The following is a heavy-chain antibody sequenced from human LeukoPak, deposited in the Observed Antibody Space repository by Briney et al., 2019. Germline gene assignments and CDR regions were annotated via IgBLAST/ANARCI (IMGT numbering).Heavy chain of an antibody. CDR1: GYTFTSYY. V-gene: IGHV1-46*01. Sequence: ASVKVSCKASGYTFTSYYMHWVRQAPEQGLEWMGIINPSGGSTSYAQKFQGRATMTRDTSTSTVYMELSSLRSEDTAVYYCARDLVRGVIMPNYWGQGTLVTVSS. CDR2: INPSGGST. CDR3: ARDLVRGVIMPNY. J-gene: IGHJ4*02. D-gene: IGHD3-10*01.